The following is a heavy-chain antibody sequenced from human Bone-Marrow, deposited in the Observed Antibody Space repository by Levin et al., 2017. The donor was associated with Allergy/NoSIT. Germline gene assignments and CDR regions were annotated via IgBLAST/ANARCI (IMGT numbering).Heavy chain of an antibody. J-gene: IGHJ6*02. CDR3: ARGGSPDARVGKYYYYGMDV. CDR1: GFTFSSYW. D-gene: IGHD1-14*01. Sequence: GGSLRLSCAASGFTFSSYWMSWVRQAPGKGLEWVANIKQDGSEKYYVDSVKGRFTISRDNAKNSLYLQMNSLRAEDTAVYYCARGGSPDARVGKYYYYGMDVWGQGTTVTVSS. V-gene: IGHV3-7*04. CDR2: IKQDGSEK.